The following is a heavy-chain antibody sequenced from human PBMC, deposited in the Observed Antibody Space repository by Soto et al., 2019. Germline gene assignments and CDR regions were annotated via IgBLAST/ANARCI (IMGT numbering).Heavy chain of an antibody. Sequence: SETLSLTCTVSGGSISSYYWSWVRQPPGKGLEWIGYIYYSGSTNYNPSLKSRVTISVDTSKNQFSLKLNSMTAADTAVYYCARHNYGSGSTYFDYWGQGTLVTVSS. V-gene: IGHV4-59*08. CDR1: GGSISSYY. J-gene: IGHJ4*02. D-gene: IGHD3-10*01. CDR2: IYYSGST. CDR3: ARHNYGSGSTYFDY.